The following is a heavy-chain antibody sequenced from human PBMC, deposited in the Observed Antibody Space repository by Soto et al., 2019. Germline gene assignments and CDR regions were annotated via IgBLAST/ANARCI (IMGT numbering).Heavy chain of an antibody. J-gene: IGHJ4*02. CDR3: TTGIYYDILTGYHNVAY. D-gene: IGHD3-9*01. Sequence: SCVASGFNLSHPWMTLVRQAAGKGLEWVGRIKSKTDSGTADYAAPVKGRATISRDDSKNTVYLQMNSLKTEDTAVYYCTTGIYYDILTGYHNVAYWGQGALVTVSS. CDR2: IKSKTDSGTA. V-gene: IGHV3-15*01. CDR1: GFNLSHPW.